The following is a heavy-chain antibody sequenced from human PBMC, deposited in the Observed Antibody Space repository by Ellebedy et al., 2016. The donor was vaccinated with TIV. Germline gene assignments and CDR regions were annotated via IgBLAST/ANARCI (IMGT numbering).Heavy chain of an antibody. CDR1: NYSISNGYY. D-gene: IGHD2-15*01. V-gene: IGHV4-38-2*02. CDR3: AKDYCSGGRCYREFDY. CDR2: IYHGGGT. J-gene: IGHJ4*02. Sequence: MPSETLSLTCTVSNYSISNGYYCLCIRQHPGKVPELVRRIYHGGGTYYNPSLKSRVSISVDTSKNQFSLRLSSVTAADTAVYYCAKDYCSGGRCYREFDYWGQGTLVTVSA.